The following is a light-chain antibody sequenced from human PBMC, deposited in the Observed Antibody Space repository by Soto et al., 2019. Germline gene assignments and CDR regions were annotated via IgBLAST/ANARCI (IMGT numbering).Light chain of an antibody. CDR2: DAS. J-gene: IGKJ1*01. V-gene: IGKV3-15*01. CDR1: QSVGSN. CDR3: QQYDNWPPWT. Sequence: IVMTQSPSTLSVSPGERATLSCRASQSVGSNLAWYQQKPGQATRILVYDASTRATGVPDRFIGSSSWTEFTLTISGLQSADFVVYFCQQYDNWPPWTFGQGTKVDIK.